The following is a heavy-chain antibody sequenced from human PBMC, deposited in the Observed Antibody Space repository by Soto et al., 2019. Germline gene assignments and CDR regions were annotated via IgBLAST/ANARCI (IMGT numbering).Heavy chain of an antibody. CDR3: APLSVSLSGPYGIHV. D-gene: IGHD2-15*01. Sequence: LSLTCSVSGYSVTSSDYYWAWICQPPGKGLEWIGSMFYSGLTYYNPSLKSRVTLSVDTSKNQFSVRLNSVTAADTAVYYCAPLSVSLSGPYGIHVWGQGTTVTVSS. V-gene: IGHV4-39*01. J-gene: IGHJ6*02. CDR1: GYSVTSSDYY. CDR2: MFYSGLT.